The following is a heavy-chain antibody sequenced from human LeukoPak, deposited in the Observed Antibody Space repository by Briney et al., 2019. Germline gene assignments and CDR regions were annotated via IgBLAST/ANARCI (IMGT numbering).Heavy chain of an antibody. CDR2: MNPNSGNT. J-gene: IGHJ4*02. D-gene: IGHD3-22*01. CDR3: ARDNYYDSSGSWRY. V-gene: IGHV1-8*01. Sequence: ASVKVSCKASGYTFTSYDINWVRQATGQGLEWMGWMNPNSGNTGYAQKFQGRVTITRDTSASTAYMELSSLRSEDTAVYYCARDNYYDSSGSWRYWGQGTLVTVSS. CDR1: GYTFTSYD.